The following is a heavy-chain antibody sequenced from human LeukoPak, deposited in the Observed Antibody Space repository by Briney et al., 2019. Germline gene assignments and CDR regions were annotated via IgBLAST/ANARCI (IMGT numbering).Heavy chain of an antibody. CDR2: INEDGSET. CDR1: GFNFNTHW. CDR3: AREHDGGELGRAFDI. D-gene: IGHD2-21*01. V-gene: IGHV3-7*01. J-gene: IGHJ3*02. Sequence: GGSLRLSCVASGFNFNTHWMSWVRQAPGKGLEWAANINEDGSETYYVDSVKGRFTISRDNAKNSLNLQLNGLRAEDTGLYYCAREHDGGELGRAFDIWGQGTMVTVSS.